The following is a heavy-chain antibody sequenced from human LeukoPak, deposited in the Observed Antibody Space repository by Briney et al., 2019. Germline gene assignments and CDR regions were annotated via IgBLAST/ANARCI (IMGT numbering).Heavy chain of an antibody. CDR2: IYHSGST. J-gene: IGHJ4*02. D-gene: IGHD6-6*01. V-gene: IGHV4-30-2*01. Sequence: SETLSLTCTVSGGSISSGGYYWSWIRQPPGKGLEWIGYIYHSGSTYYNPSLKSRVTISVDRSKNQFSLKLSSVTAADTAVYYCARDGSIAARRDYWGQGTLVTVSS. CDR3: ARDGSIAARRDY. CDR1: GGSISSGGYY.